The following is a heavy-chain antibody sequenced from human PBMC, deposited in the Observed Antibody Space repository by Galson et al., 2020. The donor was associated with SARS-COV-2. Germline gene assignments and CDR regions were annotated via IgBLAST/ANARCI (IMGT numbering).Heavy chain of an antibody. CDR3: VRWTDGSADY. Sequence: GGSRSLSRALSGSTSSNNYVEWVSQVQGKGRGWVGRGKTKRNSYTTEYAASVKGRCTTSRDDPKNSVYLQMNSLKTEDTAVSYWVRWTDGSADYWGQGTLVTVSS. D-gene: IGHD2-15*01. CDR1: GSTSSNNY. V-gene: IGHV3-72*01. CDR2: GKTKRNSYTT. J-gene: IGHJ4*02.